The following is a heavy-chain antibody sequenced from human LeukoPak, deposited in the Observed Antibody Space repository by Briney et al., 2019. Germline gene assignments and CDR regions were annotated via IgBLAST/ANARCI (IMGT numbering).Heavy chain of an antibody. CDR2: ISGSGGST. CDR1: GFTLSSYG. Sequence: PGGTLRLSCAASGFTLSSYGMSWVRQAPGKGLEWVSAISGSGGSTSYADPAKGRLTISRDNSKNTLYLQMNSLRPGDTAVYYCAKRGRAYYYDSSGHDYWGQGTLVTVSS. J-gene: IGHJ4*02. D-gene: IGHD3-22*01. V-gene: IGHV3-23*01. CDR3: AKRGRAYYYDSSGHDY.